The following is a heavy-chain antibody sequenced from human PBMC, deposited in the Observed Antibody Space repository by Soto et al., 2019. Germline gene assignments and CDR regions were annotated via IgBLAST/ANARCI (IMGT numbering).Heavy chain of an antibody. Sequence: QVPLVQSGAEVKKPGSSVKVSCKASGGTFSSYAISWVRQAPGQGLEWMGGIIPIFGTANYAQKFQGRVTITADESTSTAYMELSSLRSEDTAVYYCARFARGSGWYLSSDAFDIWGQGTMVTVSS. CDR3: ARFARGSGWYLSSDAFDI. D-gene: IGHD6-19*01. J-gene: IGHJ3*02. V-gene: IGHV1-69*01. CDR1: GGTFSSYA. CDR2: IIPIFGTA.